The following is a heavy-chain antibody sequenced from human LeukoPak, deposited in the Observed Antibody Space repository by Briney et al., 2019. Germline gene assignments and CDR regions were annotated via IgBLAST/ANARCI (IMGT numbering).Heavy chain of an antibody. V-gene: IGHV1-69*13. J-gene: IGHJ6*04. CDR1: GGTFSSYA. D-gene: IGHD3-10*01. Sequence: ASVKVSCKASGGTFSSYAISWVRQAPGQGLEWMGGIIPIFGTANYAQKFQGRVTITADESTSTAYMELSSLRSEDTAVYYCARDGITMVQGGGMDVWGKGTTVTVSS. CDR2: IIPIFGTA. CDR3: ARDGITMVQGGGMDV.